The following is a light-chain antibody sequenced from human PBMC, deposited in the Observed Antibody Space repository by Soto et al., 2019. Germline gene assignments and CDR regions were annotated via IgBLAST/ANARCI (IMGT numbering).Light chain of an antibody. CDR3: QQYGNSPIT. CDR1: ERIYSAY. V-gene: IGKV3-20*01. J-gene: IGKJ5*01. Sequence: EIVLTQSPGTQSLSPGERATLCSGGSERIYSAYLGWYQQKPGQAPRLLIYGTSSRATGIPDRFSGSGSGTDFTLTISRLEPEDFAVYYCQQYGNSPITFGQGTRLEIK. CDR2: GTS.